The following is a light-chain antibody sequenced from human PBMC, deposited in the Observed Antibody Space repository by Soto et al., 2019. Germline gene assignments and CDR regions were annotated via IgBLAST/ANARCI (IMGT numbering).Light chain of an antibody. CDR3: QQYNNWPFT. CDR1: QSISSS. Sequence: EIVMTQSPATLSVSPGERATLYCRASQSISSSLAWYQQKPGQAPRLLIYDASTRATGIPARFGGSGSGTEFTLTISSLQSEDFAVYYCQQYNNWPFTFGGGTKVEIK. J-gene: IGKJ4*01. CDR2: DAS. V-gene: IGKV3-15*01.